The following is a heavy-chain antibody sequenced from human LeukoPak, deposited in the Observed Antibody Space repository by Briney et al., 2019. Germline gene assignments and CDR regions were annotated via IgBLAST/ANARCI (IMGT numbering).Heavy chain of an antibody. CDR2: IYYSGST. CDR1: GGSISSYY. V-gene: IGHV4-59*01. J-gene: IGHJ6*02. CDR3: ARSSRADYYYYYGMDV. D-gene: IGHD2-15*01. Sequence: KPSETLSLTCTVSGGSISSYYWSWIRQPAGKGLEWIGYIYYSGSTNYNPSLKSRVTISVDTSKNQFSLKLSSVTAADTAVYYCARSSRADYYYYYGMDVWGQGTTVTVSS.